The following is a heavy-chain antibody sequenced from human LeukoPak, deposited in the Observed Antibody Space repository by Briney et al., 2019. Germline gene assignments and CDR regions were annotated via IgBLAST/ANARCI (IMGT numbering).Heavy chain of an antibody. Sequence: PSETLSLTCTVSGGSISSGGYYWSWIRQHPGKGLEWIGYIYYSGSTYYNPSLKSRVTISVDTSKNQFSLKLSSVTAADTAVYYCAKDEYLKRYQLLSKWFDPWGQGTLVTVSS. D-gene: IGHD2-2*01. CDR1: GGSISSGGYY. CDR2: IYYSGST. J-gene: IGHJ5*02. V-gene: IGHV4-31*03. CDR3: AKDEYLKRYQLLSKWFDP.